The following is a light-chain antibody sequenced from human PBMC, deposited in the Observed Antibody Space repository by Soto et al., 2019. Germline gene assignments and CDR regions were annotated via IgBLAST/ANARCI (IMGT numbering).Light chain of an antibody. Sequence: DIQMTQSPSSLSASVGDRVTITCRASQSIISHLNWYQQKPGKAHKLLIHGAFTLQSGVPSRFSGSGSGTDFTLTIRSLQPEDFATYYCQQSYSIPITFGQGTRLEIK. CDR1: QSIISH. J-gene: IGKJ5*01. CDR2: GAF. CDR3: QQSYSIPIT. V-gene: IGKV1-39*01.